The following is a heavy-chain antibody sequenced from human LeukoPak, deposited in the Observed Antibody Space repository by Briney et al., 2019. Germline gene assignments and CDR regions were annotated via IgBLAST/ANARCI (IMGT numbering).Heavy chain of an antibody. CDR3: ARIRAYSSSRAMDY. V-gene: IGHV3-48*02. D-gene: IGHD6-13*01. CDR1: GFTFSGYA. J-gene: IGHJ4*02. CDR2: ICSSGSTI. Sequence: PGGSLRLSCAASGFTFSGYAMNWVRQAPGKGLEWVSYICSSGSTIYYADSVKGRFTISRDNAKNSLYLQMNSLRDEDTAVYYCARIRAYSSSRAMDYWGQGTLVTVSS.